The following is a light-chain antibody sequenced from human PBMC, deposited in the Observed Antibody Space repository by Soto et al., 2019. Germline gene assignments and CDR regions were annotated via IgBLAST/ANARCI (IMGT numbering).Light chain of an antibody. CDR2: AAS. CDR3: QQANSLPLT. J-gene: IGKJ4*01. CDR1: QGISSW. V-gene: IGKV1-12*01. Sequence: DLQMTQSPASVSASVGDRVTITCRASQGISSWLAWYQQKPGKAPRFLIYAASGLQSGVSPRFSGSGSGTHFTLTISRLQPEDSATYYCQQANSLPLTFGGGTKVEI.